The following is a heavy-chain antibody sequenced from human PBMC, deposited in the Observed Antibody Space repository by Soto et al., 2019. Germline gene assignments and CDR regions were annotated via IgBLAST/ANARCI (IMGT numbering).Heavy chain of an antibody. D-gene: IGHD2-8*02. Sequence: RASVKVSCKASGYTFTTYDIRWVRQATGQGLEWMGWMNPYNGNTKYSQKFQGRVTITRDTSASTVYMELSSLRSEDTAVYYCARALSGLSNTYYYYGMDVWGQGTTVTVSS. J-gene: IGHJ6*02. V-gene: IGHV1-3*01. CDR2: MNPYNGNT. CDR1: GYTFTTYD. CDR3: ARALSGLSNTYYYYGMDV.